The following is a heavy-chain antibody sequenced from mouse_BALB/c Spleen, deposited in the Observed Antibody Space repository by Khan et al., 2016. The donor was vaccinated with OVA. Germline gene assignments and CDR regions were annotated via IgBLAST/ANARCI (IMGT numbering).Heavy chain of an antibody. CDR2: ISTYYGDA. D-gene: IGHD3-2*01. J-gene: IGHJ3*01. Sequence: QVQLQQSGAELVRPGVSVKISCKGSGHTFTDFTMHWVKQSHAMSLEWIGVISTYYGDADYSQKFKGKATMTVDKSSNTAYMDLARLTSEDSAIYYCGRGGGGDRFLYWGQGTLVTVSA. V-gene: IGHV1S137*01. CDR3: GRGGGGDRFLY. CDR1: GHTFTDFT.